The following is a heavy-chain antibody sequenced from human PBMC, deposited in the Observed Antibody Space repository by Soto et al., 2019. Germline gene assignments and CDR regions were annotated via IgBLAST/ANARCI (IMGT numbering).Heavy chain of an antibody. Sequence: EVQLLESGGGLVQPGGSLRLSCAASGFTFSSYAMSWVRQAPGTGLEWVSAISGSGGSTYYADSVNGRFTISRDNSKNTLYLQMNSLRAEDTAVYYCAKGGGYDSRPFDYWGQGTLVTVSS. CDR2: ISGSGGST. J-gene: IGHJ4*02. D-gene: IGHD5-12*01. CDR1: GFTFSSYA. CDR3: AKGGGYDSRPFDY. V-gene: IGHV3-23*01.